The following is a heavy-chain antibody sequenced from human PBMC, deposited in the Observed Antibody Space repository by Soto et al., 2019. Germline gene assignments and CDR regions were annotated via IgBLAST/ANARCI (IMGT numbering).Heavy chain of an antibody. CDR1: GGSLSRYS. Sequence: QVHLQQWGAGLLKPSETLSLSCTVYGGSLSRYSWSWIRQSPGKGLAWIGEINRSGGTDYNPSLKSRVTISADTSKNQFSLKLTSVTAADTAVYYCAGVAGTPTFDYWGQGTLVTVSS. CDR3: AGVAGTPTFDY. J-gene: IGHJ4*02. CDR2: INRSGGT. D-gene: IGHD6-19*01. V-gene: IGHV4-34*01.